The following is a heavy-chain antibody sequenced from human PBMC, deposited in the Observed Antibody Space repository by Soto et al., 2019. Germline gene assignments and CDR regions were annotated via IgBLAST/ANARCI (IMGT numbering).Heavy chain of an antibody. CDR2: ISGSGGST. D-gene: IGHD1-26*01. J-gene: IGHJ4*02. CDR1: GFTFSSYA. V-gene: IGHV3-23*01. CDR3: ARRGSGSYYDY. Sequence: EVPLLESGGGLVQPGGSLRLSCVASGFTFSSYAMSWVRQAPGKGLEWVSAISGSGGSTYYADSVKGRFTISRDNSKNTLYLQINSLRAEDTAVYYCARRGSGSYYDYWGQGTLVTVSS.